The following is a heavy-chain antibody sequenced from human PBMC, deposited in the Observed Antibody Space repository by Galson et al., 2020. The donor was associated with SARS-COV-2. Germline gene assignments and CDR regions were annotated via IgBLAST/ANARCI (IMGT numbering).Heavy chain of an antibody. Sequence: ASVKVSCKASGYTFTSYGISWVRQAPGQGLEWMGWISAYNGNTNYAQKLQGRVTMTTDTSTSTAYMELRSLRSDDTAVYYGARVDNIVVVPASTESSYYGMDVWSKGTTGTVSS. V-gene: IGHV1-18*04. CDR3: ARVDNIVVVPASTESSYYGMDV. J-gene: IGHJ6*04. CDR1: GYTFTSYG. D-gene: IGHD2-2*01. CDR2: ISAYNGNT.